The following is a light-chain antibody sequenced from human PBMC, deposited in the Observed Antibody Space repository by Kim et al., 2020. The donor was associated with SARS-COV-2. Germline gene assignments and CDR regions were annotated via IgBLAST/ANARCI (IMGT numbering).Light chain of an antibody. Sequence: AVKLTCTLSSGHSSYAIAWHQQQPEKGPRYLMKLNSDGSHSKGDGIPDRFSGSSSGAERYLTISSLQSEDEADYYCQTWGTGIRVFGGGTQLTVL. V-gene: IGLV4-69*01. CDR3: QTWGTGIRV. CDR2: LNSDGSH. J-gene: IGLJ3*02. CDR1: SGHSSYA.